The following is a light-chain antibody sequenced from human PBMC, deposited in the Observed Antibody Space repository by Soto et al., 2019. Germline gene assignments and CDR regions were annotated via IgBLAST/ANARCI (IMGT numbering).Light chain of an antibody. V-gene: IGKV1-5*03. CDR1: QSISSW. Sequence: IQTTQSPPTLSASVGDRVTITCRASQSISSWLAWYQQKPGKAPKLLIYKASSLESGVPSRFSGSGSGTEFTLTISSLQPEDFATYYCQQSYSTPRVTFGQGT. J-gene: IGKJ5*01. CDR3: QQSYSTPRVT. CDR2: KAS.